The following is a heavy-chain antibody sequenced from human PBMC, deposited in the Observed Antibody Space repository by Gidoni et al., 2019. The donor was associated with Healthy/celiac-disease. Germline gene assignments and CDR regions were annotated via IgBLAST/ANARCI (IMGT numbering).Heavy chain of an antibody. J-gene: IGHJ4*02. V-gene: IGHV4-34*01. CDR1: GGSFSGYY. CDR3: ARARVAAARSPFDY. CDR2: IDHSGST. Sequence: QVQLQQWGAGLLKPSETLSLTCAVSGGSFSGYYWNWIRQPPGKGLEWIGEIDHSGSTNYNPSLKSRVTISVDTSKNQFSLKLSSVTAADTAVYYCARARVAAARSPFDYWGQGTLVTVSS. D-gene: IGHD6-13*01.